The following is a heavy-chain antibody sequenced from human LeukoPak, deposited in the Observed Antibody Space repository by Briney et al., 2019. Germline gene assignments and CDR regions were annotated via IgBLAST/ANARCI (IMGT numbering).Heavy chain of an antibody. CDR3: AKPPNYYYDSSGYYYVY. CDR2: ISGSGGST. Sequence: GGSLRLSCAASGFTFSSYAMSWVRQAPGKGLEWVSAISGSGGSTYYADSVEGRFTISRDNSKNTLYLQMNRLRAEDTAVYYCAKPPNYYYDSSGYYYVYWGQGTLVTVSS. J-gene: IGHJ4*02. V-gene: IGHV3-23*01. D-gene: IGHD3-22*01. CDR1: GFTFSSYA.